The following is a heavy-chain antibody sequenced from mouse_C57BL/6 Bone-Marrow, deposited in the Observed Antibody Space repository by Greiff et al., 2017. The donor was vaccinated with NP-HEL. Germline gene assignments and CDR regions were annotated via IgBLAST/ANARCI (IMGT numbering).Heavy chain of an antibody. J-gene: IGHJ4*01. CDR3: VRGTTVVATDAMDY. V-gene: IGHV10-1*01. Sequence: EVQLQESGGGLVQPKGSLKLSCAASGFSFNTYAMNWVRQAPGKGLEWVARIRSKSNNYATYYADSVKDRFTISRDDSESMLYLQMNNLKTEDTAMYYCVRGTTVVATDAMDYWGQGTSVTVSS. D-gene: IGHD1-1*01. CDR1: GFSFNTYA. CDR2: IRSKSNNYAT.